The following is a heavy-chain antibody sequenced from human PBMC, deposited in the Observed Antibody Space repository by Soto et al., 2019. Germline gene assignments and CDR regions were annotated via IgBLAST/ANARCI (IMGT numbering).Heavy chain of an antibody. Sequence: SETLSLTCAVYGGSFSGYYWSWIRQPPGKGLEWIGEINHSGSTNYNPSLKSRVTISVDTSKNQFSLKLSSVTAADTAVYYCASAPGYYFWSTDWFDPWGQGTLVTVSS. V-gene: IGHV4-34*01. D-gene: IGHD3-3*01. CDR1: GGSFSGYY. J-gene: IGHJ5*02. CDR3: ASAPGYYFWSTDWFDP. CDR2: INHSGST.